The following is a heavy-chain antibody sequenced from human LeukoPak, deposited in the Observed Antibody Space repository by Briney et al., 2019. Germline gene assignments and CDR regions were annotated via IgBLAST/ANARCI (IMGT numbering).Heavy chain of an antibody. V-gene: IGHV3-21*04. CDR1: GFTFSSYS. CDR2: ISSSSSYI. CDR3: AKRGVVIRVILVGFHKEAYYFDS. D-gene: IGHD3-22*01. Sequence: GGSLRLSCAASGFTFSSYSMNWVRQAPGKGLEWVSSISSSSSYIYYADSVKGRFTISRDNAKNSLYLQMNSLRVEDTAVYFCAKRGVVIRVILVGFHKEAYYFDSWGQGALVTVSS. J-gene: IGHJ4*02.